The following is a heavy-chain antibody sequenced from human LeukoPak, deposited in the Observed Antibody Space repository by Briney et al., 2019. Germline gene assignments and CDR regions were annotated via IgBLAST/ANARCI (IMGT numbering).Heavy chain of an antibody. V-gene: IGHV4-59*08. CDR1: GDSSSSNY. CDR2: IYYSGST. J-gene: IGHJ6*03. CDR3: ARQNYYYYYMDV. Sequence: SETLSLTCTVSGDSSSSNYWSWIRQPPGKRLEWIGYIYYSGSTNYNPSLKSRVTISVDTSKNQFSLKVSSVTAADTAVYYCARQNYYYYYMDVWGKGTTVTVSS.